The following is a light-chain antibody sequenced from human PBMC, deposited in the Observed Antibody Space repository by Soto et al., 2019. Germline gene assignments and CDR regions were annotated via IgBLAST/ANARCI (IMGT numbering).Light chain of an antibody. CDR2: GAS. V-gene: IGKV3-20*01. Sequence: EIMLKHSQVTLSLSPGEGAALSVSASQSVSTNYLAWYQQKPGQAPRLLIYGASNRATGIPDRFSGSGSGTDFTLTISRLEPEDFAVYYCQQYGSSGTFGQGTKVDI. CDR3: QQYGSSGT. J-gene: IGKJ1*01. CDR1: QSVSTNY.